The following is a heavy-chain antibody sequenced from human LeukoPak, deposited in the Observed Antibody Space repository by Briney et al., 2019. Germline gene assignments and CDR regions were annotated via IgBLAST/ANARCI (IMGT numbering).Heavy chain of an antibody. CDR2: IYSGGTT. CDR1: GFTVSDNF. V-gene: IGHV3-66*01. J-gene: IGHJ3*02. D-gene: IGHD3-16*01. Sequence: GGSLRLSCAASGFTVSDNFMSWGRQPPGKGLEWVSVIYSGGTTYYGDSVKDRFTISRDNSKNTLYLQMNSLRAEDTAVYYCASLLGAHDAFDIWGQGTMVTVSS. CDR3: ASLLGAHDAFDI.